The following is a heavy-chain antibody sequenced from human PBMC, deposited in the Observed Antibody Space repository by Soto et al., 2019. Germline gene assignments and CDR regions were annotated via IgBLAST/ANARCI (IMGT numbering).Heavy chain of an antibody. Sequence: PGGSLRLSCTASGFTFGDYAMSWVRQAPGQGLVRVGFIRSKAYGGTTEYAASVKGRFTSSRDDSKSIAYLQMNSLKTEDTAVYYCTRDGYDSSGYYFNDAFDIWGQGTMVTVSS. V-gene: IGHV3-49*04. CDR2: IRSKAYGGTT. CDR1: GFTFGDYA. J-gene: IGHJ3*02. D-gene: IGHD3-22*01. CDR3: TRDGYDSSGYYFNDAFDI.